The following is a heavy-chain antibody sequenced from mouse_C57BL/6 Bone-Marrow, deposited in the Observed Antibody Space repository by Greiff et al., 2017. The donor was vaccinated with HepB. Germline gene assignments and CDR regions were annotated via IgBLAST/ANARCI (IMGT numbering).Heavy chain of an antibody. D-gene: IGHD1-1*01. CDR1: GFNIKDDY. CDR3: TTPTVVATNYYAMDY. CDR2: IDPENGDT. V-gene: IGHV14-4*01. Sequence: VHVKQSGAELVRPGASVKLSCTASGFNIKDDYMHWVKQRPEQGLEWIGWIDPENGDTEYASKFQGKATITADTSSNTAYLQLSSLTSEDTAVYYCTTPTVVATNYYAMDYWGQGTSVTVSS. J-gene: IGHJ4*01.